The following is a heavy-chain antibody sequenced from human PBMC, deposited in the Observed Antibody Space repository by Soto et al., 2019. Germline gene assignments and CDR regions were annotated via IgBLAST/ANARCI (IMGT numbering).Heavy chain of an antibody. CDR1: GGSISSYD. J-gene: IGHJ6*03. V-gene: IGHV4-59*08. CDR3: ASLRRDYIVATMNYYYYMDV. CDR2: IYYSGST. D-gene: IGHD5-12*01. Sequence: PSETLSLTCTVSGGSISSYDWSWIRQPPGKGLEWIGYIYYSGSTNYNPSLKSRVTISVDTSKNQFSLKLSSVTAADTAVYYCASLRRDYIVATMNYYYYMDVWGKGTTVTVSS.